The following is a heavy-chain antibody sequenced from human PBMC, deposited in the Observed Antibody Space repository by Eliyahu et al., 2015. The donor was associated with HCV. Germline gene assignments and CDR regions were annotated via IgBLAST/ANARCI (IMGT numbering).Heavy chain of an antibody. J-gene: IGHJ3*02. CDR3: ARETLGGGTKSAFDI. CDR2: IWNDGSEE. Sequence: QVQLVESGGGVVQPGKSLRLSCAASGFTFSTYAMHWVRQAPGKGLEWVAVIWNDGSEEIYADSVKGRFTISRDNSKNTLYVDMNSLRAEDTAVYYCARETLGGGTKSAFDIWGPGTMVTVSS. D-gene: IGHD2-15*01. CDR1: GFTFSTYA. V-gene: IGHV3-33*01.